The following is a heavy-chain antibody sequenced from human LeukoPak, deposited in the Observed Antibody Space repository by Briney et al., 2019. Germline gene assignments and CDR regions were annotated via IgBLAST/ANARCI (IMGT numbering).Heavy chain of an antibody. CDR3: ARSTGGIDY. Sequence: PGGSLRLSCAASGFTFNNYAMSWVRQAPGKGLEWVAVISYDGSNKYYADSVKGRFTISRDNSKNTLYLQMNSLRAEDTAVYYCARSTGGIDYWGQGTLVTVSS. D-gene: IGHD4-17*01. CDR1: GFTFNNYA. V-gene: IGHV3-30*03. CDR2: ISYDGSNK. J-gene: IGHJ4*02.